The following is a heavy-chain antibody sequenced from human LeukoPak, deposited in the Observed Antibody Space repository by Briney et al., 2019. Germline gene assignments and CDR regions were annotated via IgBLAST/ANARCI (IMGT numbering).Heavy chain of an antibody. J-gene: IGHJ4*02. Sequence: GGSLRLSCAASGYSFSSYSINWVRQAPGKGLEWVSYISGDGNAKHYTDSVKGRFTISRDNAKNALYLQMNSLRAEDTAVYFCARDYVYAFDYWGQGTLVTVSS. CDR1: GYSFSSYS. V-gene: IGHV3-48*01. CDR2: ISGDGNAK. D-gene: IGHD2/OR15-2a*01. CDR3: ARDYVYAFDY.